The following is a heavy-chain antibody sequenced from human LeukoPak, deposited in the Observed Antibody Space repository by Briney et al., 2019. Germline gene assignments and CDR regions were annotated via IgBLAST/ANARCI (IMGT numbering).Heavy chain of an antibody. D-gene: IGHD3-3*01. V-gene: IGHV3-48*01. Sequence: GGSLRLSCAASGFTFSSYNMNWVRQAPGKGLEWVSYISSNSNNIYYADSVKGRFTISRDNARNSLYLQMNSLRAEDTAVYYCARDRLHYDSPNWFDPWGQGTLVTVSS. J-gene: IGHJ5*02. CDR3: ARDRLHYDSPNWFDP. CDR2: ISSNSNNI. CDR1: GFTFSSYN.